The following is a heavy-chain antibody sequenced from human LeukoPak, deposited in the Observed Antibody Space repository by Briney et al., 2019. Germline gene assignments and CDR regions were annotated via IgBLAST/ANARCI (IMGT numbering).Heavy chain of an antibody. D-gene: IGHD2-15*01. V-gene: IGHV1-2*02. J-gene: IGHJ3*02. Sequence: ASGKDSCKASGYTFTGYYMHCVRQAPGQGLEWMGWINPNSGGTNYAQKFQGRVTMTRDTSISTACMELSRLRSDDTAVYYCARVAGYCSGGSCYRDAFDIWGQGTMVTVSS. CDR3: ARVAGYCSGGSCYRDAFDI. CDR1: GYTFTGYY. CDR2: INPNSGGT.